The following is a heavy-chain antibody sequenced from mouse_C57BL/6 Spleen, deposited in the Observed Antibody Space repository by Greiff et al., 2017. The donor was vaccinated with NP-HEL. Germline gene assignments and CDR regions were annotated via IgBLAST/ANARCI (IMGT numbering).Heavy chain of an antibody. CDR3: VSKVTTYYFDC. CDR1: GYTFTSYW. Sequence: QVQLKQPGAELVKPGASVKVSCKASGYTFTSYWMHWVKQRPGQGLEWIGRIHPSDSDTNYNQKFKGKATLTVDKSSSTAYMQLSSLTSEDSAVYYCVSKVTTYYFDCWGQGTTLAVS. J-gene: IGHJ2*01. D-gene: IGHD2-2*01. V-gene: IGHV1-74*01. CDR2: IHPSDSDT.